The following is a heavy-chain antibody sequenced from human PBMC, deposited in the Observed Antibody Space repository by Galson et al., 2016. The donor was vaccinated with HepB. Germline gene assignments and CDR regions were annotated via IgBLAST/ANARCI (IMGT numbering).Heavy chain of an antibody. Sequence: SLRLSCAASGFIFSDHYMGWVRQAPGKGLEWVGRSKNRANSYTTEYAASVKGRFTISRDHSKNSLYLQMNGLKAEDTAVYYCATSIGGASKRYWGQGTLVTGSS. CDR3: ATSIGGASKRY. CDR2: SKNRANSYTT. J-gene: IGHJ4*02. CDR1: GFIFSDHY. D-gene: IGHD3-16*01. V-gene: IGHV3-72*01.